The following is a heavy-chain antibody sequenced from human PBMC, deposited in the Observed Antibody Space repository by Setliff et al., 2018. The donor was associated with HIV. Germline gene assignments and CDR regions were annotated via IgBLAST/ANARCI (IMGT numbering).Heavy chain of an antibody. D-gene: IGHD1-26*01. CDR3: ARQVGEGKWYLDS. Sequence: SETLSLTCTLSGFSISSDGFYWGWIRQPPGKGLEWIAIIHQSGTAHKRPSLKSRVTISIDTSENLFSLKLSGVTAADTAIYYCARQVGEGKWYLDSWGHGTLVTVSS. J-gene: IGHJ4*01. CDR2: IHQSGTA. V-gene: IGHV4-39*01. CDR1: GFSISSDGFY.